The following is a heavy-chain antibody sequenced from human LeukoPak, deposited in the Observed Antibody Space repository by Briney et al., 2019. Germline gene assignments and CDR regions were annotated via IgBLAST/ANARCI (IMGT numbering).Heavy chain of an antibody. CDR2: IYTSGST. D-gene: IGHD3-10*01. V-gene: IGHV4-4*07. CDR1: GGTISSYY. Sequence: SETLSLTCTVSGGTISSYYWSWIRQPAGKGLEWIGRIYTSGSTNYNPSLKSRVTMSVDTSKNQFSLKLSSVTAADTAVYYCAREARALFGSGTFDYWGQGTLVTVSS. J-gene: IGHJ4*02. CDR3: AREARALFGSGTFDY.